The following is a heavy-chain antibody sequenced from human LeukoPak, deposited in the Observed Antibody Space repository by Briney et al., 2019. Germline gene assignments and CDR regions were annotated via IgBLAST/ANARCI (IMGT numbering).Heavy chain of an antibody. Sequence: SETLSLTCTVSGGSISSSSYYWGWIRQPPGKGLEWIGSIYYSGSTYYNPSLKSRVTISVDTSKNQFSLKLSSVTAADTAVYYCARGGTVTTSFDYWGQGTLVTVSS. V-gene: IGHV4-39*01. D-gene: IGHD4-17*01. CDR2: IYYSGST. CDR1: GGSISSSSYY. J-gene: IGHJ4*02. CDR3: ARGGTVTTSFDY.